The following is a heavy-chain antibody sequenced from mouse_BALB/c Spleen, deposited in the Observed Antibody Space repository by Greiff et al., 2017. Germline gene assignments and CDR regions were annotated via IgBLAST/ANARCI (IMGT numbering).Heavy chain of an antibody. CDR3: TRTDWDDYFDY. CDR1: GYTFTSYW. V-gene: IGHV1-69*02. Sequence: QVQLQQPGAELVRPGASVKLSCKASGYTFTSYWINWVKQRPGQGLEWIGNIYPSDSYTNYNQKFKNKATLTVDKSSSTAYMQLSSPTSEDSAVYYCTRTDWDDYFDYWGQGTTLTVSS. CDR2: IYPSDSYT. J-gene: IGHJ2*01. D-gene: IGHD4-1*01.